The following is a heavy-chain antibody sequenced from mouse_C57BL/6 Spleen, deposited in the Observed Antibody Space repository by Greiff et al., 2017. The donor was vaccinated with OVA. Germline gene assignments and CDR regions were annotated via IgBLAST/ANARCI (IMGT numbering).Heavy chain of an antibody. CDR1: GYTFTSYW. Sequence: VQLQQPGAELVKPGASVKLSCKASGYTFTSYWMHWVKQRPGQGLEWIGMIHPNSGSTNYNEKFKSKATLTVDKSSSTAYMQLSSLTSEDSAVYYCARGFPITTVVATDYWGQGTTLTVSS. J-gene: IGHJ2*01. V-gene: IGHV1-64*01. CDR3: ARGFPITTVVATDY. CDR2: IHPNSGST. D-gene: IGHD1-1*01.